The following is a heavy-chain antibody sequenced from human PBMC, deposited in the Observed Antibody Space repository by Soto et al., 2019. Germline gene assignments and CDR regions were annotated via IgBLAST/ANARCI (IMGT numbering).Heavy chain of an antibody. CDR1: GFSLSASGVG. Sequence: QITLKESGPTLVKPTQTLTLTCTFSGFSLSASGVGVGWIRQPPGKALEWLAIIYWDDAKHYSPSLKSSLTIPQDTPKNQVVPKKATLDPGDTTTYYGSHKGGGDRILDYWGQGTLVTVSS. CDR2: IYWDDAK. D-gene: IGHD3-16*01. J-gene: IGHJ4*02. CDR3: SHKGGGDRILDY. V-gene: IGHV2-5*02.